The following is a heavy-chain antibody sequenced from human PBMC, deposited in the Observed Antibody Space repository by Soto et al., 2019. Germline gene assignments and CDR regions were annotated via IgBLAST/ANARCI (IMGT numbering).Heavy chain of an antibody. V-gene: IGHV3-23*01. D-gene: IGHD2-2*02. CDR1: GFTFSSLA. CDR3: AKDLGSPIPYGDSGY. J-gene: IGHJ4*02. Sequence: GRSLRLSCAASGFTFSSLAMSWVRQAPGKGLEWVSAISGSGGSTYYADSVKGRFTISRDNSKNTLYLQMNSLRAEDTAVYYCAKDLGSPIPYGDSGYWGQGTLVTVSS. CDR2: ISGSGGST.